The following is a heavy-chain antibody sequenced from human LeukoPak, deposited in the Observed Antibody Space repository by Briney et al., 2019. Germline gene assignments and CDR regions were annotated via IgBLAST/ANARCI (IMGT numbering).Heavy chain of an antibody. V-gene: IGHV4-59*01. Sequence: PSQTLSLTCAVSGGSISSYYWSWIRQPPGKGLEWLGNIYYSGSTNYKPSLKSRLTISLDTSKNQFSLKLSSVTAADTAVYYCARGYGYFDYWGQGTLVTVSS. D-gene: IGHD4-17*01. CDR3: ARGYGYFDY. J-gene: IGHJ4*02. CDR2: IYYSGST. CDR1: GGSISSYY.